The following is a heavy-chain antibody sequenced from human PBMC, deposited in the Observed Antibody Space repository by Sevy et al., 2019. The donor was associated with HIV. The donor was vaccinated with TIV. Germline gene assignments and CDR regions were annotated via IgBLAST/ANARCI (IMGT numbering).Heavy chain of an antibody. D-gene: IGHD6-13*01. CDR1: GFTFGDYC. Sequence: GGSLRLSCTASGFTFGDYCMSWVRQAPGKGLEWVAFLKSDVYGGTVDHAASVRGRFVISRDDSKTIAYLQTNDLKTEDTGVYYCTRWKAAQSIFDYWGQGALVIFSS. J-gene: IGHJ4*02. CDR3: TRWKAAQSIFDY. V-gene: IGHV3-49*04. CDR2: LKSDVYGGTV.